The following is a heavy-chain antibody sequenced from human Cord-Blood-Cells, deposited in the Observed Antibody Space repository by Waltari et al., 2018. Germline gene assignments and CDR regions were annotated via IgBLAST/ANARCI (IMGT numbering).Heavy chain of an antibody. CDR2: IFSNDEK. V-gene: IGHV2-26*01. D-gene: IGHD3-22*01. J-gene: IGHJ4*02. CDR3: ARQPNYYDSSGYYFDY. Sequence: QVTLKESGPVLVKPTETLTLTCTVSGFSLSNARMGVSWIRQPPGKALEWLAHIFSNDEKSYSTSLKSWLTISKDTSKSQVVLTMTNMDPVDTATYYCARQPNYYDSSGYYFDYWGQGTLVTVSS. CDR1: GFSLSNARMG.